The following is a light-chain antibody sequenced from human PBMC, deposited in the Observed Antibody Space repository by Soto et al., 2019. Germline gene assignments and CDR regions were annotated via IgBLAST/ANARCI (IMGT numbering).Light chain of an antibody. V-gene: IGKV3D-20*01. CDR2: DAS. CDR1: QSVTSSY. J-gene: IGKJ3*01. Sequence: EIVFTQSPVTLSLSPGERATLSCGATQSVTSSYLPWYQQKPGLAPRLLISDASSRATGIPDRFSGSGSGTDFTLTISRLEPEDFAVYYCQQYGSSPFTFGPGTKVDIK. CDR3: QQYGSSPFT.